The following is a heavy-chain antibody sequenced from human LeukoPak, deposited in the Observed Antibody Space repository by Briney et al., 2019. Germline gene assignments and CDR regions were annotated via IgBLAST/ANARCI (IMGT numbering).Heavy chain of an antibody. D-gene: IGHD5-12*01. CDR1: GYTLTSYG. J-gene: IGHJ4*02. CDR2: INAYNGNT. V-gene: IGHV1-18*01. CDR3: AREWSGYSGYDLDY. Sequence: GASVKVSCKASGYTLTSYGISWVRQAPGQGLEWMGWINAYNGNTNYAQNLQGRVTMTTDTSATTAYMELRSLRSDDTAVYYCAREWSGYSGYDLDYWGQGTLVTVSS.